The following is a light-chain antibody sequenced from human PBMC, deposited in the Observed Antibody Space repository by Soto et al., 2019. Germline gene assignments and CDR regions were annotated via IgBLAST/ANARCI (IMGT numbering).Light chain of an antibody. J-gene: IGLJ1*01. CDR2: EVS. V-gene: IGLV2-14*03. CDR3: SSYTSSSTL. CDR1: NSDIGNYNY. Sequence: QSVLAQPASVSGSPGQSITISCTGTNSDIGNYNYVSWYQQHPGKAPNLLIYEVSNRPSGVSDRFSGSKSGSTASLTISGLQAEDEADYYCSSYTSSSTLFGTGTKVT.